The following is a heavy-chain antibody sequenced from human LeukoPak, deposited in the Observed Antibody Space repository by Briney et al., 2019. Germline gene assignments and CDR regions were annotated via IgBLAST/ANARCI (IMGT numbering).Heavy chain of an antibody. D-gene: IGHD4-23*01. CDR1: GYSFITYW. CDR2: IYPGDSDT. CDR3: ARYIGGRYYMDV. Sequence: GESLKNSCQGSGYSFITYWIAWVRQMPGKGLEWMGIIYPGDSDTRYSPSFQGQVTISADKSISIAYLQWSSLKASDTAMYYCARYIGGRYYMDVWGKGTTVTVSS. J-gene: IGHJ6*03. V-gene: IGHV5-51*01.